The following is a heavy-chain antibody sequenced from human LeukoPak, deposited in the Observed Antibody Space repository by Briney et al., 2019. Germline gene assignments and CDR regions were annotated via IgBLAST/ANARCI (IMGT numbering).Heavy chain of an antibody. J-gene: IGHJ3*01. CDR3: AKDQLGHDAFDV. CDR1: GFSFTSYG. CDR2: ISGSGGTT. V-gene: IGHV3-23*01. D-gene: IGHD1/OR15-1a*01. Sequence: GGSLRLSCTASGFSFTSYGMSWVRQAPGKGLEWVSAISGSGGTTYYADSVKGRFTISRDNSKNTLYLQLNSLRADDTAVYYCAKDQLGHDAFDVWGQGTVVTDSS.